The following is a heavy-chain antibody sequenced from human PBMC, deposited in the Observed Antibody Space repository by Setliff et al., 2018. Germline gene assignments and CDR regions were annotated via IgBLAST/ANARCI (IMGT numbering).Heavy chain of an antibody. CDR3: ARINFYVSSGYYYASDY. V-gene: IGHV1-2*02. CDR1: AYTFSGYY. Sequence: ASVKVSCKTSAYTFSGYYIHWVRQAPGQGLQWMGWINPNFGDTNYARKFQGRVTMTRDTSIRTAYMEVNRLRSDDTAVYYCARINFYVSSGYYYASDYWGQGTLVTVSS. D-gene: IGHD3-22*01. J-gene: IGHJ4*02. CDR2: INPNFGDT.